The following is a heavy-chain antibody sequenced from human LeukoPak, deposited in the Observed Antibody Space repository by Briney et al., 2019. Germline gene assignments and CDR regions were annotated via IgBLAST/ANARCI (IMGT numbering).Heavy chain of an antibody. CDR1: GYTFTNYA. CDR3: AITSARGTYRFLDY. J-gene: IGHJ4*02. D-gene: IGHD3-16*02. CDR2: ISPYNGNT. Sequence: ASVKVSCKASGYTFTNYAITWVRQAPGQGLEWMGWISPYNGNTNFAQNLQGRVTMTTDTATSTAYMELRDLRSDDTAMYYCAITSARGTYRFLDYWGQGTLGTGSS. V-gene: IGHV1-18*01.